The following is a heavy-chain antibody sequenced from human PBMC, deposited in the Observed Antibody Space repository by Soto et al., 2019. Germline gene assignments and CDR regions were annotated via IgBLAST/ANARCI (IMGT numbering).Heavy chain of an antibody. Sequence: GGSLRLSCAASGFTFSSYAMSWVRQAPGKGLEWVSGISGSGGSTNYADSVKGRFTISRDNSKNTLYLQMNSLRAEDTAVYFCAKALSLPDPPDYWGQGTLVTVSS. V-gene: IGHV3-23*01. CDR2: ISGSGGST. CDR3: AKALSLPDPPDY. CDR1: GFTFSSYA. J-gene: IGHJ4*02.